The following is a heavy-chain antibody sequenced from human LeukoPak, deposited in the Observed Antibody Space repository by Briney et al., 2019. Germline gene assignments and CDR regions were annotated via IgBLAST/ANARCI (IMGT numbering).Heavy chain of an antibody. CDR1: GSTFSSYA. J-gene: IGHJ6*02. V-gene: IGHV3-30-3*01. CDR2: ISYDGSNK. Sequence: PGGSLRLSCAASGSTFSSYAMHWVRQAPGKGLEWVAVISYDGSNKYYADSVKGRFTISRDNSKNTLYLQMNSLRAEDTAVYYCARDRYGMDVWGQGTTVTVSS. CDR3: ARDRYGMDV.